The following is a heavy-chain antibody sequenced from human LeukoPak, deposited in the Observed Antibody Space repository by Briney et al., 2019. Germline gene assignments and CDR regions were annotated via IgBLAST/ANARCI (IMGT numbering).Heavy chain of an antibody. CDR3: ARGGLVGANLADY. D-gene: IGHD1-26*01. V-gene: IGHV4-4*07. CDR1: GGSFSGYY. J-gene: IGHJ4*02. Sequence: SETLPLTCTISGGSFSGYYWSWIRQPAGKGLEFIGRMYAGGSTNYNPSLKSRVTISVDTSKNQFSLKLSSVTAADTAVYYCARGGLVGANLADYWGQGTLVTVSS. CDR2: MYAGGST.